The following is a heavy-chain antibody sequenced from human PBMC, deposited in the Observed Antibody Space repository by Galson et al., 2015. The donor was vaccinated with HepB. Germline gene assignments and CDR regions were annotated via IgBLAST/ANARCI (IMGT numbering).Heavy chain of an antibody. D-gene: IGHD3-10*01. V-gene: IGHV3-30*18. CDR3: AKGTGYGSVGDGMDV. J-gene: IGHJ6*02. Sequence: SLRLSCAASGFTFSSYGMHWVHQAPGKGLEWVAVISYDGSYKYYADSVKGRFTISRDNSKNTLYLQMNSLRAEDTAVYYCAKGTGYGSVGDGMDVWGQGTTVTVSS. CDR2: ISYDGSYK. CDR1: GFTFSSYG.